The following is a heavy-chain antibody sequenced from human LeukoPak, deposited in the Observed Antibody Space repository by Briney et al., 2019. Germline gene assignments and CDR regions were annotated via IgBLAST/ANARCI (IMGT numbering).Heavy chain of an antibody. Sequence: SVKVSCKASGGTFSSYAISWVRQAPGQGLEWMGGIIPIFGTANYAQKFQGRVTITTDESTSTAYMELSSLRSEDTAVYYCARGYNFWSGYYTGSDAFDIWXXXTMVTVSS. CDR1: GGTFSSYA. V-gene: IGHV1-69*05. CDR2: IIPIFGTA. CDR3: ARGYNFWSGYYTGSDAFDI. D-gene: IGHD3-3*01. J-gene: IGHJ3*02.